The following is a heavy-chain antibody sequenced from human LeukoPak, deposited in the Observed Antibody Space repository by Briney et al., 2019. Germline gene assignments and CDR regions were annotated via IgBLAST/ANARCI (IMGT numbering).Heavy chain of an antibody. CDR1: GGSISSGGYS. V-gene: IGHV4-30-2*01. Sequence: TLPLTCAVSGGSISSGGYSWSCIRQPPGKGLEWIGYIYHSGSTYYNPSLKSRVTISVDRSKNQFSLKLSSVTAADTAVYYCARDRRDYYYYGMDVWGQGTTVTVSS. CDR3: ARDRRDYYYYGMDV. J-gene: IGHJ6*02. CDR2: IYHSGST.